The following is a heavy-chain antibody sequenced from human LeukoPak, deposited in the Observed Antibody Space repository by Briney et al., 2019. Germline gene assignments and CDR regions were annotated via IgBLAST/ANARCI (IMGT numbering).Heavy chain of an antibody. V-gene: IGHV3-48*04. CDR2: ISSSSSII. CDR1: GFTFSTYS. Sequence: GGSLRLSCAASGFTFSTYSMNWVRQAPGKGLEWVSFISSSSSIINYVDSVRGRSTISRDNAKNSLYLQMNSLRAEDTAVYYCARDIGGSYTAIDYWGQGTLVTVSS. J-gene: IGHJ4*02. CDR3: ARDIGGSYTAIDY. D-gene: IGHD1-26*01.